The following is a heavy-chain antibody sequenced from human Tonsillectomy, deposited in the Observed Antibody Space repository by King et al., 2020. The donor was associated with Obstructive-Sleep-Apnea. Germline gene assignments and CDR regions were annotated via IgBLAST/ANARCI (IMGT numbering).Heavy chain of an antibody. Sequence: QLQESGPGLVKPSETLSLTCTVSGGSISIYYWSWIRQPPGKGLEWIGYIYYSGSTNYNPSLKSRVTISVDTSKNQFSLKLSSVTAADTAVYYCAREEMATIKGDAFDIWGQGTMVTVSS. J-gene: IGHJ3*02. CDR3: AREEMATIKGDAFDI. V-gene: IGHV4-59*01. CDR1: GGSISIYY. D-gene: IGHD5-24*01. CDR2: IYYSGST.